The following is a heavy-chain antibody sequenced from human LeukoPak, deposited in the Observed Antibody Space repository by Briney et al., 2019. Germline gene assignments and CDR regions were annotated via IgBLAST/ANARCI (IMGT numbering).Heavy chain of an antibody. CDR2: INAGNGNT. V-gene: IGHV1-3*01. J-gene: IGHJ3*02. D-gene: IGHD2/OR15-2a*01. CDR3: ARDLNYCNSGRCYDAFDI. Sequence: ASVKVSCKASGYTFTSYAMHWVRQAPGQRLEWMGWINAGNGNTKYSQKFQGRVTITRDTSASTAYMELSSLRSEDTAVYYCARDLNYCNSGRCYDAFDIWGQGTMVTVSS. CDR1: GYTFTSYA.